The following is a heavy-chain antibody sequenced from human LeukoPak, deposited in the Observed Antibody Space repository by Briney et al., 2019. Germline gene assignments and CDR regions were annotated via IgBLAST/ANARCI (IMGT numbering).Heavy chain of an antibody. CDR2: VYYSGST. CDR3: ARSNPWTGYYYFDY. J-gene: IGHJ4*02. CDR1: GGSISSYY. V-gene: IGHV4-59*01. Sequence: SETLSLTCTVSGGSISSYYGSWIRQPPGKGLEWIGYVYYSGSTNYNPSLKSRVTISADTSKNQFSLKLSSVTAADTAVYYCARSNPWTGYYYFDYWGQGTLVTVPS. D-gene: IGHD3/OR15-3a*01.